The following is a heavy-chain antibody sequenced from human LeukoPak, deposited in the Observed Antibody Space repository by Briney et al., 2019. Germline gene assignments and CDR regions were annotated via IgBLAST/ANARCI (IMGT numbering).Heavy chain of an antibody. CDR3: ARAPQLLYCTNGVCYFDY. J-gene: IGHJ4*02. CDR1: GGSISSSSYY. Sequence: SETPSLTCTVSGGSISSSSYYWGWIRQPPGKGLEWIGSIYYSGSTYYNPSLKSRVTISIDTSKNQFSLKLSSVTAADTAVYYCARAPQLLYCTNGVCYFDYWGQGTLVTVSS. CDR2: IYYSGST. V-gene: IGHV4-39*07. D-gene: IGHD2-8*01.